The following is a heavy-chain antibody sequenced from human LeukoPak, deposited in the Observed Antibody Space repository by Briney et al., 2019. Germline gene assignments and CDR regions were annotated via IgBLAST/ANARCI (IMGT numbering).Heavy chain of an antibody. D-gene: IGHD1-26*01. J-gene: IGHJ4*02. Sequence: EASVKVSCKASGYSFTGYYIHWVRQAPGQGLAWMGWINPYSGDTTYAQKFQGRLTLTRDTSISTAYMEVSRLKSDDTAVYYCARGLVGATSCFDYWGQGTLVTVSS. CDR2: INPYSGDT. CDR3: ARGLVGATSCFDY. V-gene: IGHV1-2*02. CDR1: GYSFTGYY.